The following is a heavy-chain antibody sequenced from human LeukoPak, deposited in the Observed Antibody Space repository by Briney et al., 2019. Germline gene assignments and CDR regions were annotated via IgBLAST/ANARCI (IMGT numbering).Heavy chain of an antibody. CDR2: ISSSGSTI. J-gene: IGHJ3*02. D-gene: IGHD4-17*01. Sequence: GRSLRLSCAASGFTFSDYYMSWIRQAPGKGLEWVSYISSSGSTIYYADSVKGRFTISRDNAKNSLYLQMNSLRAEDTAVYYCARVNYGDYESDAFDIWGQGTMVTVSS. V-gene: IGHV3-11*01. CDR3: ARVNYGDYESDAFDI. CDR1: GFTFSDYY.